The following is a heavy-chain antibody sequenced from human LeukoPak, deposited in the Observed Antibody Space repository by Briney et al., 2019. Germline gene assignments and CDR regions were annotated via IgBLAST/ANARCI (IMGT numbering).Heavy chain of an antibody. J-gene: IGHJ4*02. CDR1: GFTFSDSA. CDR3: AKFRADSSGWPFDY. CDR2: IRSKANSYAT. Sequence: GGSLKLSCAASGFTFSDSAVHWARQASGKGLEWVGRIRSKANSYATAYAASVKGRFTISRDDSKNTAYLQMNSLKTEDTAIYYCAKFRADSSGWPFDYWGQGTLVTVSS. D-gene: IGHD6-19*01. V-gene: IGHV3-73*01.